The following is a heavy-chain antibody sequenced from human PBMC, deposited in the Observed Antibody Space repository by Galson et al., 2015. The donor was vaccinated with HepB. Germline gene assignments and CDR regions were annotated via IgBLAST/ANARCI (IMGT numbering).Heavy chain of an antibody. D-gene: IGHD6-13*01. CDR3: ARNRVAAAGFFDY. Sequence: SLRLSCAASGFTFSNYWMSWVRQAPGKGLEWVANIKQDGSEKYYVDSVKGRFTLSRDNAKNSLYLQMNSLRAEDTAVYYCARNRVAAAGFFDYWGQGTLVTVSS. CDR2: IKQDGSEK. CDR1: GFTFSNYW. J-gene: IGHJ4*02. V-gene: IGHV3-7*03.